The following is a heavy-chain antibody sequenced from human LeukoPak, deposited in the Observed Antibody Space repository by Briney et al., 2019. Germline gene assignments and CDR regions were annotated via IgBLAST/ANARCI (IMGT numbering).Heavy chain of an antibody. CDR3: ARVPSGVPAPYYYGMDV. V-gene: IGHV1-18*01. CDR1: GYTFTNYD. J-gene: IGHJ6*02. Sequence: GASVKVSCKASGYTFTNYDINWVRQAPGQGLEWMGWISPHNDNTDYAQNLQGRVTMTADTSTNTVYMGLRSLRSDDTAMYFCARVPSGVPAPYYYGMDVWGQGTTVIVSS. D-gene: IGHD2-2*01. CDR2: ISPHNDNT.